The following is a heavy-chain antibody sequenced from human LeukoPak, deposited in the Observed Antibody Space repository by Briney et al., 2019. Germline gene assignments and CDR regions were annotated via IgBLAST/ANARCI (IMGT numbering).Heavy chain of an antibody. D-gene: IGHD3-22*01. V-gene: IGHV1-18*01. CDR1: GYTFTSYG. J-gene: IGHJ4*02. CDR3: ARRRYYYDSSGYYYYDY. CDR2: ISAYNGNT. Sequence: GASVKVSCKASGYTFTSYGISWVRQAPGQGLEWMGWISAYNGNTNYAQKLQGRVTMTTDTSTSTAYMELRSLRSDDTAVYYCARRRYYYDSSGYYYYDYWGQGTLVTVSS.